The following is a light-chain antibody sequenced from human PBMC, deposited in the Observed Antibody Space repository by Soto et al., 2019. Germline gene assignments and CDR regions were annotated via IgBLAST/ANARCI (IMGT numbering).Light chain of an antibody. CDR3: RSYTSSSTVV. Sequence: QSALTQPASVSGSPGQSITISCTGTSSDVGGYNYVSWYQQHPGKAPKLMIYDVSNRPSGVSNRFSGSKSGTTASLTISGLQDEDEADYYCRSYTSSSTVVFGGGTKLTVL. CDR1: SSDVGGYNY. CDR2: DVS. J-gene: IGLJ2*01. V-gene: IGLV2-14*01.